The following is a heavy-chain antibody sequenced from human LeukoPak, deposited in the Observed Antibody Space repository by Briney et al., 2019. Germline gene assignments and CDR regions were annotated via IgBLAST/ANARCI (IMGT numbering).Heavy chain of an antibody. V-gene: IGHV3-21*01. CDR1: GFTFSSYS. D-gene: IGHD3-10*01. Sequence: PGGSLRLSCAASGFTFSSYSMNWVRQAPGKGLEWVSSISSGSSYIYYADSVKGRFTISRDNAKNSLYLQMNSLRAEDTAVYYCARDRRYGSGSYYSSPFDYWGQGTLVTVSS. J-gene: IGHJ4*02. CDR2: ISSGSSYI. CDR3: ARDRRYGSGSYYSSPFDY.